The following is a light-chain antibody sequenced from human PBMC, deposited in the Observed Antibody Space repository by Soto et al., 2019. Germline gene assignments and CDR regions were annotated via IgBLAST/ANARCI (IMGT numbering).Light chain of an antibody. V-gene: IGLV2-14*03. Sequence: QSVLTQPASVSGSPGQSITISCTGTSSDVGGYNSVSWYQHHPGKAPKLMIYDVSYRPSGVSSRFSGSKSGDTASLTISGLQVEDEADYYCSSYRSSDTVVFGGGTKVTVL. CDR2: DVS. CDR3: SSYRSSDTVV. CDR1: SSDVGGYNS. J-gene: IGLJ2*01.